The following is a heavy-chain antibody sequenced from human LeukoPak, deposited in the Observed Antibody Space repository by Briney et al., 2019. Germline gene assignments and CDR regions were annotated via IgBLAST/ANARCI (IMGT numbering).Heavy chain of an antibody. J-gene: IGHJ4*02. CDR3: ARGPSVTSGYDPFDS. CDR2: INHSGST. V-gene: IGHV4-34*01. CDR1: GGSFSGYY. D-gene: IGHD5-12*01. Sequence: PSETLSLTCAVYGGSFSGYYWSWIRQPPGGGLEWIGEINHSGSTNYGAALKSRVTMSVDPSKNQFSLKLNSVTAADTAVYYCARGPSVTSGYDPFDSWGRGTPVTVSS.